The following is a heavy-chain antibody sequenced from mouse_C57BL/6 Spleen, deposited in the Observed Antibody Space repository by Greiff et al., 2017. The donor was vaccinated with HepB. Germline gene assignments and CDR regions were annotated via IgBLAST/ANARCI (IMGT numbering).Heavy chain of an antibody. CDR1: GFTFSSYT. D-gene: IGHD1-1*01. J-gene: IGHJ2*01. CDR3: ARTPYYYGSSGYYFDY. CDR2: ISGGGGNT. V-gene: IGHV5-9*01. Sequence: EVQVVESGGGLVKPGGSLKLSCAASGFTFSSYTMSWVRQTPEKRLEWVATISGGGGNTYYPDSVKGRFTISRDNAKNTLYLQMSSLRSEDTALYYCARTPYYYGSSGYYFDYWGQGTTLTVSS.